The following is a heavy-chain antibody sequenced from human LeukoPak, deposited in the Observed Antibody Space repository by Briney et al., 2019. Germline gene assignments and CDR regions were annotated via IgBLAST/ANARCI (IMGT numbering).Heavy chain of an antibody. CDR2: IYYTGTT. CDR3: ARRWVYDKRAFDA. D-gene: IGHD3-16*01. V-gene: IGHV4-59*08. CDR1: GSSISGTYY. Sequence: SETLSLTCTVSGSSISGTYYWSWIRQPPGKGLEWIGYIYYTGTTDSNPSLKSRVTISLDTSKNQFSLNLSSVTAAGTAVYCCARRWVYDKRAFDAWGQGTMVTVSS. J-gene: IGHJ3*01.